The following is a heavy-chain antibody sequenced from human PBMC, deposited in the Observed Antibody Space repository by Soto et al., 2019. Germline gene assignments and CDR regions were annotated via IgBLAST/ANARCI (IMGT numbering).Heavy chain of an antibody. CDR1: GFTFTSSA. J-gene: IGHJ4*02. Sequence: QMQLVQSGPEVKKPGTSVKVSCKASGFTFTSSAVQWVRQARGQRLEWIGWIVVGSGNTNYAQKFQERVTITRDMSTSTAYMELSSLRSEDTAVYYCAADNPGIDGSDNGDYGFFGWVSMDYWGQGTLVTVSS. D-gene: IGHD4-17*01. V-gene: IGHV1-58*01. CDR2: IVVGSGNT. CDR3: AADNPGIDGSDNGDYGFFGWVSMDY.